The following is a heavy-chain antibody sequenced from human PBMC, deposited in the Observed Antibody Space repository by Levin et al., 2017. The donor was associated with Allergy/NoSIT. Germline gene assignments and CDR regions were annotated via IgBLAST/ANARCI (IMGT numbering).Heavy chain of an antibody. J-gene: IGHJ3*02. Sequence: GGPLRLSCTTSGFTFGDFPMSWFRQAPGKGLEWVSFIRTKTYGETPEYAASVRGRFTISRDDSESIASLQMNSLKTEDTAMYYCTRALRIVGDSFDIWGQGTMVTVSS. CDR1: GFTFGDFP. V-gene: IGHV3-49*03. D-gene: IGHD3-22*01. CDR3: TRALRIVGDSFDI. CDR2: IRTKTYGETP.